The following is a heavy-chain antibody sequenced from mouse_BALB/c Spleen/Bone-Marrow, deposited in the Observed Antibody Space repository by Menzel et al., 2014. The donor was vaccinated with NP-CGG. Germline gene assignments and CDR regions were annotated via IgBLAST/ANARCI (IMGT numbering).Heavy chain of an antibody. J-gene: IGHJ2*01. CDR2: IDPANGNT. Sequence: EVQLQQSGAELVKPGASVKLSCTASGFNIKDTYMHWVKQRPEQGLEWIGRIDPANGNTKYDPKFQGKATITADTSSNTAYLRLSSLTSEDTAVYYCARSYGSSPFDSWGQGTTLTVSS. CDR1: GFNIKDTY. D-gene: IGHD1-1*01. V-gene: IGHV14-3*02. CDR3: ARSYGSSPFDS.